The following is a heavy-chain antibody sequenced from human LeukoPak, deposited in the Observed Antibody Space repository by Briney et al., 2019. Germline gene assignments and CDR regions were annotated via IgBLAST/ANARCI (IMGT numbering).Heavy chain of an antibody. CDR3: AVYSGSYLTNWFDP. D-gene: IGHD1-26*01. V-gene: IGHV1-3*01. Sequence: VASVKVSCKASGYTFTSYAMHWVRQAPGQRLEWMGWINAGNGNTKYSQKFQGRVTITRDTSASTAYMELSSLRSEDTAVYYCAVYSGSYLTNWFDPWGQGTLVTVSS. CDR1: GYTFTSYA. J-gene: IGHJ5*02. CDR2: INAGNGNT.